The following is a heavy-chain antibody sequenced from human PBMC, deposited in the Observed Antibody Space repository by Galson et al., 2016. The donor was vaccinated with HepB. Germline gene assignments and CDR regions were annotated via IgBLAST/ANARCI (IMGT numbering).Heavy chain of an antibody. J-gene: IGHJ4*02. CDR2: ISSNGGTT. V-gene: IGHV3-64*02. CDR3: ARWGTSSWYDY. Sequence: LRLSCAASGFTFSNSGMSWVRQAPGKGLEYVSAISSNGGTTYYADSVKGRFTISRDNSKNTLYLQMGSLRAEDMAVYYCARWGTSSWYDYWGQGTLVTVSS. CDR1: GFTFSNSG. D-gene: IGHD6-13*01.